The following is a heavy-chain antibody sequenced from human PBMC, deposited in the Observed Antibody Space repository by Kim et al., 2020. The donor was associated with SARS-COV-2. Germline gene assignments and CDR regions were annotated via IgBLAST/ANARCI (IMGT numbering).Heavy chain of an antibody. V-gene: IGHV3-7*01. Sequence: YYVDSVKGRFTISRDNAKNSLYLQMNSLRAEDTAVYYCATLSSSSWFFDYWGQGTLVTVSS. J-gene: IGHJ4*02. CDR3: ATLSSSSWFFDY. D-gene: IGHD6-13*01.